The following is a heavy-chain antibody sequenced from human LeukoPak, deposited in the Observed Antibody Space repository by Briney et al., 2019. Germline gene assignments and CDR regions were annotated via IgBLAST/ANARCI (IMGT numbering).Heavy chain of an antibody. CDR1: GFTFSSYA. D-gene: IGHD2-15*01. J-gene: IGHJ4*02. CDR3: ASPLFQGYCSGGSCYQIDY. V-gene: IGHV3-30-3*01. Sequence: GGSLRLSCAASGFTFSSYAMSWVRQAPGKGLEWVAVISYDGSNKYYADSVKGRFTISRDNSKNTLYLQMNSLRAEDTAVYYCASPLFQGYCSGGSCYQIDYWGQGTLVTVSS. CDR2: ISYDGSNK.